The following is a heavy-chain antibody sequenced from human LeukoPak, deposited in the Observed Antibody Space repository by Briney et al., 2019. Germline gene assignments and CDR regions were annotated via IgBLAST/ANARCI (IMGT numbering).Heavy chain of an antibody. CDR3: ARIHYDSSTYLDY. J-gene: IGHJ4*02. D-gene: IGHD3-22*01. V-gene: IGHV3-30*02. CDR2: IRYDGSNK. CDR1: GLSISSNS. Sequence: GASLRLSCAASGLSISSNSMHWVRQAPGKGLVWVAFIRYDGSNKYYADSVKGRFTISRDNSKNTLYLQMNSLRAEDTAVYYCARIHYDSSTYLDYWGQGTLVTVSS.